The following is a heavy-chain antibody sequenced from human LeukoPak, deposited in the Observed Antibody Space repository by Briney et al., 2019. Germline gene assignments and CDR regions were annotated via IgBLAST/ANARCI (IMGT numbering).Heavy chain of an antibody. D-gene: IGHD4-17*01. V-gene: IGHV1-2*02. CDR1: GYSITDYY. J-gene: IGHJ4*02. CDR3: AKGQRTTVTTFDY. Sequence: ASVKVSCKATGYSITDYYLHWVRQAPGQGLGWMGWINPNSGGTNYAQKFQGRVTMTRDTSISTAYMELSRLRSDDTAVYYCAKGQRTTVTTFDYWGQGTLVTVSS. CDR2: INPNSGGT.